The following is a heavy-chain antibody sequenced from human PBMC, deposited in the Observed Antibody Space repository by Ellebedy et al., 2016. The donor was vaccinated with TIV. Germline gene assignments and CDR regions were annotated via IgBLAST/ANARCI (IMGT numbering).Heavy chain of an antibody. CDR1: GGSINTYY. J-gene: IGHJ3*02. V-gene: IGHV4-59*12. Sequence: SETLSLTCTVSGGSINTYYWTWIRQPPGKGLEYIGYVHYTGSTTYNPSLRSRVTLSVDSFKNQFSLKLDSVTAADTAVYYCARDSKKGWAFDIWGQGTMVTVSS. CDR3: ARDSKKGWAFDI. CDR2: VHYTGST.